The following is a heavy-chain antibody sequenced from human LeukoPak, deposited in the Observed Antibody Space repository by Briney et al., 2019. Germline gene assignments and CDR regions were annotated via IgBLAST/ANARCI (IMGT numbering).Heavy chain of an antibody. V-gene: IGHV3-11*04. CDR3: GTSRWSGVVDS. D-gene: IGHD3-3*01. CDR1: GVTFNDYY. J-gene: IGHJ5*01. CDR2: ISGSGGGNSI. Sequence: GGSLRLSCAVSGVTFNDYYMSWIRQAPGKGLEWVSYISGSGGGNSIYYADSVKGRFTISRDNAKNSVYLQMNSLRAEDTAVYYCGTSRWSGVVDSWGQGALVTVSS.